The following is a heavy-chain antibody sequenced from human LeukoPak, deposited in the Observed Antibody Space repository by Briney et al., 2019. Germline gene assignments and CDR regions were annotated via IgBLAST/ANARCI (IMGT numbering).Heavy chain of an antibody. D-gene: IGHD3-10*01. V-gene: IGHV3-30*04. CDR2: ISYDGSNK. CDR3: ARDNYHGSGSLDY. Sequence: GGSLRLSCAASGFTFSSYAMHWVRQAPGKGLEWVAVISYDGSNKYYADSVKGRFTISRDNSKNTLYLQMNSLRAEGTAVYYCARDNYHGSGSLDYWGQGTLVTVSS. J-gene: IGHJ4*02. CDR1: GFTFSSYA.